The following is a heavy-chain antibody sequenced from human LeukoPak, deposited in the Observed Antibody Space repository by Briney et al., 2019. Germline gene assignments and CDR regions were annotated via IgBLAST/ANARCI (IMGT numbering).Heavy chain of an antibody. CDR1: AGSISSSY. D-gene: IGHD3-3*01. CDR3: ARDRSITIFGVPSGDHYSMDV. J-gene: IGHJ6*01. CDR2: IYYSGNS. V-gene: IGHV4-59*01. Sequence: SETLSITCTVAAGSISSSYWSCIRHHPGEGLVGIGYIYYSGNSDSNPSLKSQVTISVYTSKNQFSLTLSSVTAADTAVYYWARDRSITIFGVPSGDHYSMDVWGQGATGTVSS.